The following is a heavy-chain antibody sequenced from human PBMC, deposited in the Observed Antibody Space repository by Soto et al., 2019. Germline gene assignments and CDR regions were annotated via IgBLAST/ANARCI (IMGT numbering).Heavy chain of an antibody. CDR1: GFPLSNGRRG. Sequence: QVTLKESGPVLVKPTETLTLTCTVSGFPLSNGRRGVNWIRHPPGKALELLAHMFSNDEKRFSTSLKSRLSISNYTSTSQVVLSMTHMDAVDTDTFDCVRTEDGGRGLTPAGWCDAWGQGTLVTVSS. CDR3: VRTEDGGRGLTPAGWCDA. J-gene: IGHJ5*02. CDR2: MFSNDEK. D-gene: IGHD2-8*02. V-gene: IGHV2-26*01.